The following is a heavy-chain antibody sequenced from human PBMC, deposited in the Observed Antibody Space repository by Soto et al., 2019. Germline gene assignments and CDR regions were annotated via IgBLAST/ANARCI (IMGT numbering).Heavy chain of an antibody. CDR3: NTIIPSAASAY. Sequence: EAQLVESGGGLVEPGESLRLSCAASGFTFTNAWMNWVRQAPGKGLEWVGHIKSIPDGGTTDYAASVKGRFIISRDDSKYTLYLQMNSLEIDDTAVYYCNTIIPSAASAYWGRGTLVTVSS. V-gene: IGHV3-15*07. CDR1: GFTFTNAW. CDR2: IKSIPDGGTT. J-gene: IGHJ4*02. D-gene: IGHD2-2*01.